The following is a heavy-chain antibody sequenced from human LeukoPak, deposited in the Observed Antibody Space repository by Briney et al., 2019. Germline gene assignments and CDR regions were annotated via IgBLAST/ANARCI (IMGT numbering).Heavy chain of an antibody. CDR1: GGSFSGYY. J-gene: IGHJ4*02. V-gene: IGHV4-34*01. D-gene: IGHD3-3*01. CDR2: INHSGST. Sequence: SETLSLTCAVYGGSFSGYYWSWIRQPPGKGLEWIGEINHSGSTNYNPSLKSRVTISVDTSKNQFSLKPRSVTAADTAVYYCARPDFWSGYFFDYWGQGTLVTVSS. CDR3: ARPDFWSGYFFDY.